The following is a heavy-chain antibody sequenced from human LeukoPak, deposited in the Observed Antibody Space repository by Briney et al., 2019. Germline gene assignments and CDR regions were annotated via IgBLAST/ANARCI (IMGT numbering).Heavy chain of an antibody. CDR1: GFTFSSYS. Sequence: GGSLRPSCAASGFTFSSYSMNWVRQAPGKGLEWVSSISSSSSYIYYADSVKGRFTISRDNAKNSLYLQMNSLRAEDTAVYYCALDYYGSGTDNWFDPWGQGTLVTVSS. J-gene: IGHJ5*02. D-gene: IGHD3-10*01. CDR2: ISSSSSYI. V-gene: IGHV3-21*01. CDR3: ALDYYGSGTDNWFDP.